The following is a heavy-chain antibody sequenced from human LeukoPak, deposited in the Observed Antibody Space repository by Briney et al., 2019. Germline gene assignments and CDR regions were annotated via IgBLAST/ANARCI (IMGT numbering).Heavy chain of an antibody. D-gene: IGHD6-13*01. Sequence: SETLSLTCTVSGDSINTTEYFWGWIRQPPEKGLEWIASIYYDGRTYYNPSVKSRATISIDTSKNHFSLKVGSVTAADTAVYYCARDHSSSWTFDYWGQGTLVTVSS. CDR3: ARDHSSSWTFDY. J-gene: IGHJ4*02. CDR1: GDSINTTEYF. CDR2: IYYDGRT. V-gene: IGHV4-39*02.